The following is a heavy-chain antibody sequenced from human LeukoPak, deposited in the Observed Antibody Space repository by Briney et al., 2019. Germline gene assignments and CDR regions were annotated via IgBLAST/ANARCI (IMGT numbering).Heavy chain of an antibody. CDR2: ISSSSSYI. J-gene: IGHJ4*02. CDR3: AKDMGEMATIQLFHY. D-gene: IGHD5-24*01. CDR1: GFTFSSYS. Sequence: PGGSLRLSCAASGFTFSSYSMNWVRQAPGKGLEWVSSISSSSSYIKYADSVKGRFSISRDNAKNSLYLQMNSLRAEDTALYYCAKDMGEMATIQLFHYWGQGTLVTVSS. V-gene: IGHV3-21*04.